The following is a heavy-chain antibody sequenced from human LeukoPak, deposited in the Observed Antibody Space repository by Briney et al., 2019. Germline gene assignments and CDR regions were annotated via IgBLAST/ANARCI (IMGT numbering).Heavy chain of an antibody. J-gene: IGHJ4*02. CDR1: GFTFSNYA. Sequence: PGGSLRLSCATSGFTFSNYAMSWVRLAPGKGLEWVSGISWNSGSIGYADSVKGRFTISRDNAKNSLYLQMNSLRAEDTALYYCAKDISSSSSSLVLFYWGQGTLVTVSS. CDR2: ISWNSGSI. V-gene: IGHV3-9*01. CDR3: AKDISSSSSSLVLFY. D-gene: IGHD6-13*01.